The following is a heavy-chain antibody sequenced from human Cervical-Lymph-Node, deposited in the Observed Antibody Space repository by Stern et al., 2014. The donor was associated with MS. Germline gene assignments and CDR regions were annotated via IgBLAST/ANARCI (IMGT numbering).Heavy chain of an antibody. D-gene: IGHD3-22*01. CDR1: GFTFTSSA. J-gene: IGHJ3*02. V-gene: IGHV1-58*01. CDR3: AAEPMYYSDSVGAFDI. Sequence: QMQLVQSGPEVKKPGTSVKVSCKASGFTFTSSAVQWVRQARGQSLEWVGWIVVGSGNTNYAQKCQERVSITRDMSTSTAYMELSSLRSEDTAVYYCAAEPMYYSDSVGAFDIWGQGTMVTVSS. CDR2: IVVGSGNT.